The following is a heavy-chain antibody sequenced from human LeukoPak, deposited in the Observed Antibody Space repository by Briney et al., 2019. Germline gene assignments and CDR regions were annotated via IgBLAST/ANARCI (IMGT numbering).Heavy chain of an antibody. CDR2: INPNSGGT. J-gene: IGHJ5*02. CDR3: ARRGAEYTTSSYGWFDP. V-gene: IGHV1-2*02. Sequence: ASVKVSCKSSGYTFTGYFIHWVRQAPGQGLEWMGWINPNSGGTNYAQNFQGRVTMTRDTSIGTTYMELTRLTSDDTAVYYCARRGAEYTTSSYGWFDPWGQGTLVTVSS. CDR1: GYTFTGYF. D-gene: IGHD6-6*01.